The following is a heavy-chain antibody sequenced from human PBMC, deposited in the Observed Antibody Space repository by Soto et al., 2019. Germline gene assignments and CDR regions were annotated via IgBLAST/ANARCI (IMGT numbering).Heavy chain of an antibody. CDR2: INPNSGGT. CDR1: GYTFTGYY. Sequence: QVPLVQSGAEVKKPGASVKVSCKASGYTFTGYYMHWVRQAPGQGLEWMGWINPNSGGTNYAQKFQGWVTMTRDTSISTAYMELSRLRSDDTAVYYCARGYCSSTSCYASYYYMDVWGKGTTVTVSS. V-gene: IGHV1-2*04. D-gene: IGHD2-2*01. CDR3: ARGYCSSTSCYASYYYMDV. J-gene: IGHJ6*03.